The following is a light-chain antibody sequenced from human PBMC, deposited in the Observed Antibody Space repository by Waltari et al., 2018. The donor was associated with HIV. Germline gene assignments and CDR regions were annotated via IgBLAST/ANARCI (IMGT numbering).Light chain of an antibody. CDR1: NSIIGSNT. CDR2: TNN. J-gene: IGLJ2*01. CDR3: AAWDDSLNGVV. V-gene: IGLV1-44*01. Sequence: QSVLTLPPSASGTPGQRLTTSCSVSNSIIGSNTVHWYQPLPVMAPKPLIYTNNQRPSGVPDRFSGSKSGTSASLAISGLQSEDEADYYCAAWDDSLNGVVFGGATKLTVL.